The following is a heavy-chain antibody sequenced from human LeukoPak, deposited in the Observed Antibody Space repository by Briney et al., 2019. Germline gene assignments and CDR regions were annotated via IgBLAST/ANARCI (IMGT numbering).Heavy chain of an antibody. CDR2: ISYDGRNM. V-gene: IGHV3-30-3*01. D-gene: IGHD2-2*01. CDR1: GFTFGSYA. J-gene: IGHJ4*02. Sequence: GGSLRLSCAASGFTFGSYAVHWVRQAPGKGLEWVAVISYDGRNMYYADSVKGRFTISRDNSRHTLYLQMDSLRADDTAVYYCARSGVQSGYCSGTNCYAGYWGQGALVTVSS. CDR3: ARSGVQSGYCSGTNCYAGY.